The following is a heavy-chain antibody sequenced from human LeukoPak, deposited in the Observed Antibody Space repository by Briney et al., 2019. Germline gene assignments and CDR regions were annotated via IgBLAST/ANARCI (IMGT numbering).Heavy chain of an antibody. V-gene: IGHV3-66*01. CDR1: GFTVSSNY. CDR3: ARDLHQDYFDY. Sequence: GGSPRLSCAASGFTVSSNYMSWVRQAPGKGLEWVSVIYSGGSTYYADSVEGRFTISRDNSKNTLYLQMNSLRAEDTAVYYCARDLHQDYFDYWGQGTLVTVSS. CDR2: IYSGGST. J-gene: IGHJ4*02.